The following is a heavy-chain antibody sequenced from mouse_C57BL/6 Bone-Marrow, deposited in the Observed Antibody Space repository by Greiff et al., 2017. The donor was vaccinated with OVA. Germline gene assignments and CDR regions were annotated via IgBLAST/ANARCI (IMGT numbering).Heavy chain of an antibody. V-gene: IGHV1-55*01. CDR2: IYPGSGST. Sequence: VQLQQPGAELVKPGASVKMSCKASGYTFTSYWITWVKQRPGQGLEWIGDIYPGSGSTNYNEKFKSKATLTVDTSSSTAYMQLSSLTSEDSAVYYCAREGSSYEDYAMDYWGQGTSVTVSS. CDR3: AREGSSYEDYAMDY. D-gene: IGHD1-1*01. J-gene: IGHJ4*01. CDR1: GYTFTSYW.